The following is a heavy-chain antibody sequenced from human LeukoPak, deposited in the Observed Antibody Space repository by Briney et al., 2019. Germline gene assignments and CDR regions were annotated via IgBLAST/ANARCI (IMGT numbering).Heavy chain of an antibody. Sequence: PSETLSLTCTVSGGSISSGDYYWSWIRQPPGKGLEWIGYIYYSGSTYYNTSLKSRVTISVDTSKNQFSLKLSSVTAADTAVYYCAREVVPAAMPLYYFDYWGQGTLVTVSS. CDR3: AREVVPAAMPLYYFDY. D-gene: IGHD2-2*01. V-gene: IGHV4-30-4*08. CDR2: IYYSGST. J-gene: IGHJ4*02. CDR1: GGSISSGDYY.